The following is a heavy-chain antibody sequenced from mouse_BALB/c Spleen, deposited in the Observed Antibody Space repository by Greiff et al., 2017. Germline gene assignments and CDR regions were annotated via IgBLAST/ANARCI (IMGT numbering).Heavy chain of an antibody. V-gene: IGHV5-6-5*01. CDR3: ARRNYYGNYNWYFDV. Sequence: EVQLVESGGGLVKPGGSLKLSCAASGFTFSSYAMSWVRQTPEKRLEWVASISSGGSTYYPDSVKGRFTISRDNARNILYLQMSSLRSEDTAMYYCARRNYYGNYNWYFDVWGAGATVTVSS. J-gene: IGHJ1*01. D-gene: IGHD2-1*01. CDR1: GFTFSSYA. CDR2: ISSGGST.